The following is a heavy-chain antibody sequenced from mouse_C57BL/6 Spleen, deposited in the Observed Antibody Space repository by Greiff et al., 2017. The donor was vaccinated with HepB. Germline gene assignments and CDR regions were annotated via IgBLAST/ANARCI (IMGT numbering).Heavy chain of an antibody. Sequence: QVQLQQSGAELVKPGASVKLSCKASGYTFTEYTIHWVKQRSGQGLEWIGWFYPGSGSIKYNEKFKDKATLTADKSSSTVYMDLSRLTSEDSAVYFCARHEGEGPIYYDYEGSAMDYWGQGTSVTVSS. V-gene: IGHV1-62-2*01. J-gene: IGHJ4*01. D-gene: IGHD2-4*01. CDR1: GYTFTEYT. CDR3: ARHEGEGPIYYDYEGSAMDY. CDR2: FYPGSGSI.